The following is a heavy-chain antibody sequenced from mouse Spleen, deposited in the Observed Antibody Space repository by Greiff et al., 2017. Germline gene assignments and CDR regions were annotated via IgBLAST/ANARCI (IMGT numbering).Heavy chain of an antibody. J-gene: IGHJ4*01. D-gene: IGHD2-3*01. CDR1: GFSLTSYG. V-gene: IGHV2-9*02. Sequence: VQLVESRPGLVAPSQSLSITCTVSGFSLTSYGVHWVRQPPGKGLEWLGVIWAGGSTNYNSALMSRLSISKDNSKSQVFLKMNSLQTDDTAMYYCARDHGVDGYYVGDYWGQGTSVTVSS. CDR3: ARDHGVDGYYVGDY. CDR2: IWAGGST.